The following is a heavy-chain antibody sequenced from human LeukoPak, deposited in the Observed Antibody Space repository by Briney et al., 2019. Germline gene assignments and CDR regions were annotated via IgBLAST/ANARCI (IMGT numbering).Heavy chain of an antibody. CDR3: ASELRFLEWSNDAFDI. J-gene: IGHJ3*02. CDR1: GFTFSSYS. Sequence: GGSLRLSCAASGFTFSSYSMNWVRQAPGKGLEWVSYISSSSSTIHYADSVKGRFTISRDNAKNSLYLQMNSLRAEDTAVYYCASELRFLEWSNDAFDIWGQGTMVTVSS. V-gene: IGHV3-48*01. CDR2: ISSSSSTI. D-gene: IGHD3-3*01.